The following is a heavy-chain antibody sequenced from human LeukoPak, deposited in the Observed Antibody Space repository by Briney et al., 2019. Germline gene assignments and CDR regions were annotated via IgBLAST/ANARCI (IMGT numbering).Heavy chain of an antibody. J-gene: IGHJ6*03. V-gene: IGHV1-8*01. D-gene: IGHD3-10*01. CDR2: MNPNSGNT. CDR3: ARAPERVRGVIISYYFYYYMDV. Sequence: ASVTVSCMASGYTFTSYDINWVRRATGQGLEWMGWMNPNSGNTGYAQKFQGRVTMTRNTAMSTVYMELSSLRSEDTAVYYCARAPERVRGVIISYYFYYYMDVWGKGTTVTVSS. CDR1: GYTFTSYD.